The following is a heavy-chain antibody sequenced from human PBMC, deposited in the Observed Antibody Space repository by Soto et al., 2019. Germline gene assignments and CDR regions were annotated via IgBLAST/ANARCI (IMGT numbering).Heavy chain of an antibody. J-gene: IGHJ3*02. Sequence: SETLSLTCTVSGGSISSSSYYWGWIRQPPGKGLEWIGSIYYSGSTYYNPSLKSRVTMSVDTSKNQFSLKLSSVTAADTAVYYCARESTVVTLRTFDIWGQGTMVTVS. CDR2: IYYSGST. V-gene: IGHV4-39*07. CDR1: GGSISSSSYY. CDR3: ARESTVVTLRTFDI. D-gene: IGHD2-21*02.